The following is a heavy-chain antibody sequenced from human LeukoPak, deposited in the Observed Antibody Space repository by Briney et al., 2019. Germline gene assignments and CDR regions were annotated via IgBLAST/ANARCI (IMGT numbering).Heavy chain of an antibody. CDR3: ARGAWYCSSTSCYFDY. D-gene: IGHD2-2*01. CDR1: GFTFSTYS. CDR2: ISSSSSTI. J-gene: IGHJ4*02. Sequence: PGGSLRLSCAASGFTFSTYSMNWVRQGPGKGLEWVSYISSSSSTIHYADSVKGRFTISRDNVKNSLYLQMNSLRAEDTAVYYCARGAWYCSSTSCYFDYWGQGTLVTVSS. V-gene: IGHV3-48*01.